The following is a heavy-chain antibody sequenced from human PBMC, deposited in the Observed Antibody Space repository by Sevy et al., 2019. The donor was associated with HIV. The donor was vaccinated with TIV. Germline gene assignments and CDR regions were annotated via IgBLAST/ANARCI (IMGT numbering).Heavy chain of an antibody. V-gene: IGHV4-59*01. Sequence: SETLSLTCTVSGGSISSYYWSWIRQPPGKGLEWIGYIYYSGSTNYNPSLKSRVTISVDTSKNQFSLKLSSVTAADTAVYYGGRGGVGGNYYYYYYGMDVWGQGTTVTVSS. D-gene: IGHD4-4*01. CDR3: GRGGVGGNYYYYYYGMDV. J-gene: IGHJ6*02. CDR1: GGSISSYY. CDR2: IYYSGST.